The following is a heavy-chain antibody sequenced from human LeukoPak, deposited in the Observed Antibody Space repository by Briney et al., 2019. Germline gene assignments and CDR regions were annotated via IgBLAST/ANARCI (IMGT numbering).Heavy chain of an antibody. CDR1: GFTFSSYW. Sequence: GGSLRLSCAASGFTFSSYWMHWVRQAPGKGLVWVSRISPDGSTTGHADSVKGRFTISRDNAKNSLYLQMNSLRAEDTAVYYCASGGDYSYYYYGMDVWGQGTTVTVSS. V-gene: IGHV3-74*01. J-gene: IGHJ6*02. CDR2: ISPDGSTT. D-gene: IGHD4-17*01. CDR3: ASGGDYSYYYYGMDV.